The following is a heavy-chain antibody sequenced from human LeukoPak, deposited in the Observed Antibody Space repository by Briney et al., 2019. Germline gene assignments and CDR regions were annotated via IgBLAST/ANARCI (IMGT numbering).Heavy chain of an antibody. J-gene: IGHJ4*02. V-gene: IGHV5-51*01. CDR2: IYPGDSDT. CDR1: GYSFTNYW. Sequence: GESLKISCKGSGYSFTNYWIGWVRQMPGKGLEGMGIIYPGDSDTRYSPSFQGQVTISADKSISTAYLQWSSLKTSDTAMYFCARRDSSGWYSYHFDYWGQGPLVTVSS. CDR3: ARRDSSGWYSYHFDY. D-gene: IGHD6-19*01.